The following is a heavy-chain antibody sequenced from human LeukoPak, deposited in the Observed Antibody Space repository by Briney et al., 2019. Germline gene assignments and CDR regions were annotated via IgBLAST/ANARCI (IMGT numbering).Heavy chain of an antibody. CDR1: GFTFSNYY. J-gene: IGHJ5*01. CDR3: ARVGSRGDWFDY. D-gene: IGHD1-26*01. CDR2: ITSGGSAV. Sequence: PGGSLRLSCAASGFTFSNYYMLWVRQTPGKGLEGLFNITSGGSAVYSADSVKGRFTFSRDNAKNTLYLQMNSLRVEDTGIYYCARVGSRGDWFDYWGQGTRVTVSS. V-gene: IGHV3-11*04.